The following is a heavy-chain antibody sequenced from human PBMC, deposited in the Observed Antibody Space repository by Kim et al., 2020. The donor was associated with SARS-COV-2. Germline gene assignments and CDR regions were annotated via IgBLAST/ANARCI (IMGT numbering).Heavy chain of an antibody. CDR3: AKGRNRRALFNWFDP. V-gene: IGHV3-43D*03. D-gene: IGHD1-1*01. J-gene: IGHJ5*02. Sequence: DSVKGRFTISRDNSKNSLYLEMNSLRAEDTALYYCAKGRNRRALFNWFDPWGQGTLVTVSS.